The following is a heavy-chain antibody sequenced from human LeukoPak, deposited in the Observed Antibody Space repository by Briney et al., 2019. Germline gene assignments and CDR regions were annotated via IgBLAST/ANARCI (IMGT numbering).Heavy chain of an antibody. D-gene: IGHD2/OR15-2a*01. Sequence: PGGSLRLSCAASGNYWMHWVRQAPGKGLVWVSHINSDGSWTSYAGSVKGRFTISKDNAKNTVYLQINSLRAEDTAVYYCVSFYETYWGRGTLVTVSS. CDR1: GNYW. J-gene: IGHJ4*02. CDR2: INSDGSWT. V-gene: IGHV3-74*01. CDR3: VSFYETY.